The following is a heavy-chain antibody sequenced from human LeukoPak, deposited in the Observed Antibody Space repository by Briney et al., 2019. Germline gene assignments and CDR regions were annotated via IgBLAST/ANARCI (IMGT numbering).Heavy chain of an antibody. CDR1: GFTFSSYS. D-gene: IGHD6-13*01. J-gene: IGHJ4*02. CDR2: ISSTSSYR. CDR3: ARTYSSSWYTLYYFDY. V-gene: IGHV3-21*01. Sequence: KTGGSLRLSCAASGFTFSSYSLNWVRQAPGKGLEWVSSISSTSSYRYYADSVKGRFTISRDNAKNSVYLQMNSLRVEDTAVYYCARTYSSSWYTLYYFDYWGQGTLVTVSS.